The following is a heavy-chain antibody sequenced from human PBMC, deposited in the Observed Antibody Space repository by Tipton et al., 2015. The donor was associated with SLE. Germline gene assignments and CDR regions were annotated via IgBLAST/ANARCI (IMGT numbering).Heavy chain of an antibody. J-gene: IGHJ4*02. CDR2: IWYDGTNK. V-gene: IGHV3-30*18. Sequence: SLRLSCAASGFSFSTYGMHWVRQAPGKGLEWVAVIWYDGTNKYYADSVKGRFTISRDNSKNELYLQMNSLRAEDTAMYYCAKDPTNWNSGGPNYWGQGTLVTVSS. CDR3: AKDPTNWNSGGPNY. D-gene: IGHD1-7*01. CDR1: GFSFSTYG.